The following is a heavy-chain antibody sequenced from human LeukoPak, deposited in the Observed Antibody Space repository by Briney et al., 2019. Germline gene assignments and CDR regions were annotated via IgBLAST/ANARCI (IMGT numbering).Heavy chain of an antibody. D-gene: IGHD1-26*01. CDR3: ARPIYRGGYHDAFDI. CDR1: GYSFTSYW. CDR2: IYPGDSDT. Sequence: GESLKISCKGSGYSFTSYWIGWVRQMPGKGLEWMGIIYPGDSDTRYSPSFQGQVTISADKSISTAYLQWSSLKASDTAMYYCARPIYRGGYHDAFDIWGQGTMVTVSS. J-gene: IGHJ3*02. V-gene: IGHV5-51*01.